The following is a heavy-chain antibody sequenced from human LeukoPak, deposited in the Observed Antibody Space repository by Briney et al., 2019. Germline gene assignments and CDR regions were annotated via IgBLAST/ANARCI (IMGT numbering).Heavy chain of an antibody. CDR2: ISYDGSNK. D-gene: IGHD2-2*01. Sequence: GGSLRLSCAASGFTFSSYAMHWVRQAPGKGLEWVAVISYDGSNKYYADSVKGRFTISRDNSENTLYLQMNSLRAEDTAVYYCARDVGYCSSTSCYFGNDAFDIWGQGTMVTVSS. CDR1: GFTFSSYA. J-gene: IGHJ3*02. V-gene: IGHV3-30-3*01. CDR3: ARDVGYCSSTSCYFGNDAFDI.